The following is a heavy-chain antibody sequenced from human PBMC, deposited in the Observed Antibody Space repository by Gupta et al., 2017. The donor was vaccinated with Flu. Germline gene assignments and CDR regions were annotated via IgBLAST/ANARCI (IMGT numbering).Heavy chain of an antibody. Sequence: EVQLLESGGGLVQTGRSLRLYCAASGITFDDCAMPWVRTAAGKGLVWVSGITWNSDTIGYADSVKGRFTLSRDTAKNSLYLQMNSLRPEDTALYYCVKYRGYTWGAIDFWGQGTMVTVSS. V-gene: IGHV3-9*01. CDR3: VKYRGYTWGAIDF. D-gene: IGHD2-15*01. CDR1: GITFDDCA. CDR2: ITWNSDTI. J-gene: IGHJ3*01.